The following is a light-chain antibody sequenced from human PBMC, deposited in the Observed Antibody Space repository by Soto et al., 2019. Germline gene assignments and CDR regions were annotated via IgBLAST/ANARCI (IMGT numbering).Light chain of an antibody. CDR3: CSYAGSYTFV. V-gene: IGLV2-11*01. J-gene: IGLJ1*01. CDR1: SSVVGGYNY. Sequence: QSALTQPRSVSGSPGQSVTISCTGTSSVVGGYNYVSWYQQHPGKAPKLMIYDVSKRPSGVPDRFSGSKSGNTASLTTSGLQAEDEADYYCCSYAGSYTFVFGTGTKVTVL. CDR2: DVS.